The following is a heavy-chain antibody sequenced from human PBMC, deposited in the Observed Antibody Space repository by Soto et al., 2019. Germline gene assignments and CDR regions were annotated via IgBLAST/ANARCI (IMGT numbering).Heavy chain of an antibody. CDR2: IYYSGST. Sequence: QVQLQESGPGLVKPSQTLSLTCTVSGGSISSGDYYWSWIRQPPGKGLEWIGYIYYSGSTYYNPSLKSRVTISVDTSKNQFSLKLSSVTAADTAVYYCAILTGFGELLSPNPINYFDYWGQGTLVTVSS. D-gene: IGHD3-10*01. CDR1: GGSISSGDYY. J-gene: IGHJ4*02. V-gene: IGHV4-30-4*01. CDR3: AILTGFGELLSPNPINYFDY.